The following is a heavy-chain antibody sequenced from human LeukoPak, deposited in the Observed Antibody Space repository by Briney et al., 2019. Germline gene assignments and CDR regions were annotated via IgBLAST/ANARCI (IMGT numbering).Heavy chain of an antibody. D-gene: IGHD3-3*01. V-gene: IGHV4-34*01. J-gene: IGHJ6*03. CDR1: GGSFSGYY. CDR3: ARGRALEWLLKYYYYYYMDV. CDR2: MNHSGST. Sequence: PSETLSLTCAVYGGSFSGYYWSWIRQPPGKGLEWIGEMNHSGSTNYTPSLKSRVTISVDTSKNQFSLKLSSVTAADTAVYYCARGRALEWLLKYYYYYYMDVWGKGTTVTVSS.